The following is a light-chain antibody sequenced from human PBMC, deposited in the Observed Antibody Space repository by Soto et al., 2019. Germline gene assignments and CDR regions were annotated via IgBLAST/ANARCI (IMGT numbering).Light chain of an antibody. V-gene: IGLV1-40*01. CDR3: QSYDSSLSGSVV. CDR1: SSNIGAGYD. CDR2: GNS. Sequence: QSVPTQPPSVSGAPGQRVTISCTGSSSNIGAGYDVHWYQQLPGTAPKLLIYGNSNRPSGVPDRFSGSKSGTSASLAITGLQAEDEADYYCQSYDSSLSGSVVFGGGTQLTVL. J-gene: IGLJ2*01.